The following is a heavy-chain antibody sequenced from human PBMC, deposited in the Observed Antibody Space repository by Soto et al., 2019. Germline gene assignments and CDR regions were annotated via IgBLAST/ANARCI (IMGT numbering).Heavy chain of an antibody. CDR2: IHYSGGS. CDR3: ARGEINYVWYFDL. CDR1: GGSISSYY. D-gene: IGHD1-7*01. J-gene: IGHJ2*01. V-gene: IGHV4-59*01. Sequence: LSLTCTVSGGSISSYYWSWIRQPPGKGLEWIGYIHYSGGSSYNPSLKRRVTISVDTSKNQFSLKLSSVTAADTAVYYCARGEINYVWYFDLWGRGTLVTVSS.